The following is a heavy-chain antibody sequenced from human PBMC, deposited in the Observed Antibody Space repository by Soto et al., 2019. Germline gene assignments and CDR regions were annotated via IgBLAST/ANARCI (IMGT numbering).Heavy chain of an antibody. CDR2: IYYSGST. Sequence: QVQLQESGPGLVKPSQTLSLTCTVSGGSISSGGYYWSWIRQHPGKGLEWIGYIYYSGSTYYNPSLKSRVTISVDTSKNQFSLKLSSVTAADTAVYYCARANSYGYSYYFDYWGQGTLVTVSS. CDR1: GGSISSGGYY. V-gene: IGHV4-31*03. CDR3: ARANSYGYSYYFDY. J-gene: IGHJ4*02. D-gene: IGHD5-18*01.